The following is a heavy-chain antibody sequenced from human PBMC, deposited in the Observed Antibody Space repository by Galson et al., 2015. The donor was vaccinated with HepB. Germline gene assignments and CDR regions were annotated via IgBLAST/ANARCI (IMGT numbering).Heavy chain of an antibody. CDR3: ARNPAYTGWFDP. CDR1: GYPFTSYD. Sequence: GYPFTSYDINWVRQATGQGLEWVGWMNPKSGDTGYAQKFQGRVTMTRDTSISTAYMELSSLISEDTAVYYCARNPAYTGWFDPWGQGTLVTVSS. V-gene: IGHV1-8*01. D-gene: IGHD3-16*01. CDR2: MNPKSGDT. J-gene: IGHJ5*02.